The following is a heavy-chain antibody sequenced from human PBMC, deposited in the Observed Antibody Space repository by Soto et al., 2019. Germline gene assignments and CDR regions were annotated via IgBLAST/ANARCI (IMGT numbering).Heavy chain of an antibody. CDR3: ARWSSWYRAFDY. V-gene: IGHV4-4*02. D-gene: IGHD6-13*01. Sequence: SETLSLTCAVSSGSISSSNWWSWVRQPPGKGLEWIGEIYHSGSTNYNPTLKSRVTISVDKSKNQFSLKLSSVTAADTAVYYCARWSSWYRAFDYWGQGTLVTVSS. J-gene: IGHJ4*02. CDR1: SGSISSSNW. CDR2: IYHSGST.